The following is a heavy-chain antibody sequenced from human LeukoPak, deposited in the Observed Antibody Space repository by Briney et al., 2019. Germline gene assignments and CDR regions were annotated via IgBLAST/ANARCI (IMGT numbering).Heavy chain of an antibody. J-gene: IGHJ5*02. V-gene: IGHV4-4*02. CDR1: GGSISSSNW. CDR3: AKTNPSGYSSGWVIWFDP. D-gene: IGHD6-19*01. CDR2: IYHSGST. Sequence: SGTLSLTCAVSGGSISSSNWWSWVRQPPGEGLEWTGEIYHSGSTNYNPSLKSRVTISVDKSKNQFSLKLSSVTAADTAVYYCAKTNPSGYSSGWVIWFDPWGQGTLVTVSS.